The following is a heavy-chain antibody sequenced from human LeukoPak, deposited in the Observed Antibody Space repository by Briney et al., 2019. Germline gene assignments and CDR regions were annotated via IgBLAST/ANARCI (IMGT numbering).Heavy chain of an antibody. CDR1: GFTFSSYA. CDR2: ISGSGGST. V-gene: IGHV3-23*01. J-gene: IGHJ4*02. CDR3: ARGDGVCPEDGYNSLGY. D-gene: IGHD5-24*01. Sequence: PGGSLRLSCAASGFTFSSYAMSWVRQAPGKGLEWVSAISGSGGSTYYADSVKGRFTISRDNSKNTLYLQMNSLRAEDTAVYYCARGDGVCPEDGYNSLGYWGQGTLVTVSS.